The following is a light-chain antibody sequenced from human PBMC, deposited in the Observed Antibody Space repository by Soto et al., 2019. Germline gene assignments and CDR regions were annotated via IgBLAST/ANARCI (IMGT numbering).Light chain of an antibody. CDR3: SSYTPGSILL. CDR1: SSDVGYYDF. V-gene: IGLV2-14*03. Sequence: QSALTQPASVSGSPGQSITISCTGTSSDVGYYDFVSWYQQHPGKAPKLMIYDVSNRPSGVFNRFSGSKSGNTASLAISGLQAEDEGDYYCSSYTPGSILLFGTGTKVXVL. CDR2: DVS. J-gene: IGLJ1*01.